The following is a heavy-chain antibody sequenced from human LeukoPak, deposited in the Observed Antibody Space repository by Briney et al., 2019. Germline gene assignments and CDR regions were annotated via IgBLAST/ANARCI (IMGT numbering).Heavy chain of an antibody. D-gene: IGHD2-2*01. V-gene: IGHV4-34*01. CDR1: GGSFSGYY. CDR2: INHSGST. Sequence: SETLSLTCAVYGGSFSGYYWSWIRQPPGKGLEWIGEINHSGSTNYNPSLKSRVTISVDTSKNQFSLKLSSVTAADTAVYYCARESVDCSSTSCYRWFDPWGQGTLVTVSS. J-gene: IGHJ5*02. CDR3: ARESVDCSSTSCYRWFDP.